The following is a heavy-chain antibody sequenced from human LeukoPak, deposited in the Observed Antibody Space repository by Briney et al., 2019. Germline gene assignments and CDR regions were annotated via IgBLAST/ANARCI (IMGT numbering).Heavy chain of an antibody. D-gene: IGHD4-23*01. CDR1: GGTFSSYA. V-gene: IGHV1-69*05. CDR2: IIPIFGTA. Sequence: SVKVSCKASGGTFSSYAINWVRQAPGQGLEWMGGIIPIFGTANYAQKFQGRVTITTDESTSTAYMELSSLRSEDTAVYYCARGQATVVPPGFDYWGQGTLVTVSS. J-gene: IGHJ4*02. CDR3: ARGQATVVPPGFDY.